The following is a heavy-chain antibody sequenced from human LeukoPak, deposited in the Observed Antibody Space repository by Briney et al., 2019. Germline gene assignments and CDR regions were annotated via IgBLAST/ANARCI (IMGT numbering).Heavy chain of an antibody. CDR3: TSIPGYSYGPFDY. D-gene: IGHD5-18*01. Sequence: GGSLRLPCPPSGFTNAWMSGVRPAPGKGREGVGRIKTSIDGGTTDYAAPVKGRFSISRDDSKNTVYLEMSSLKTEDTAVYYCTSIPGYSYGPFDYWGQGTLVTVSS. V-gene: IGHV3-15*01. CDR1: GFTNAW. CDR2: IKTSIDGGTT. J-gene: IGHJ4*02.